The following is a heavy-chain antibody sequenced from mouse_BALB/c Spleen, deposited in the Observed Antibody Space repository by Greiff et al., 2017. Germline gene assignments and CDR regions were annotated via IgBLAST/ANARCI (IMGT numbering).Heavy chain of an antibody. CDR3: ARPGSSYGYFDV. CDR1: GFTFTDYY. CDR2: IRNKANGYTT. J-gene: IGHJ1*01. D-gene: IGHD1-1*01. Sequence: EVQLVESGGGLVQPGGSLRLSCATSGFTFTDYYMSWVRQPPGKALEWLGFIRNKANGYTTEYSASVKGRFTISRDNSQSILYLQMNTLRAEDSATYYCARPGSSYGYFDVWGAGTTVTVSS. V-gene: IGHV7-3*02.